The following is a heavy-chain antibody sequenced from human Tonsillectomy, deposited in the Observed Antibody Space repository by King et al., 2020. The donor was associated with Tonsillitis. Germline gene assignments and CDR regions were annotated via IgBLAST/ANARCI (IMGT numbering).Heavy chain of an antibody. J-gene: IGHJ4*02. Sequence: QLVQSGAEVKKPGASVKVSCKASGYTFTDYYMHWVRQAPGQGLEWMGWINPNSGDTDYAQKFQGRGTMTRDTSISTAYMGLSRLRSDDTAVYYCARGLGDYGSGSSYTGYYFYSSGQGTPGSVS. D-gene: IGHD3-10*01. CDR1: GYTFTDYY. CDR3: ARGLGDYGSGSSYTGYYFYS. V-gene: IGHV1-2*02. CDR2: INPNSGDT.